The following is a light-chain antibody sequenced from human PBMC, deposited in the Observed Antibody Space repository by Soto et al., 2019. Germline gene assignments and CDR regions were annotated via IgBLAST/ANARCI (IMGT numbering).Light chain of an antibody. CDR1: SGINVGTYR. CDR2: YKSDSDN. V-gene: IGLV5-45*03. CDR3: MIWHASAWV. Sequence: QAVVTQPSSLSASPGASASLTCTLRSGINVGTYRVFWYQQKPGSPPQYLLNYKSDSDNQQGSGVPSRFSGSKDASANAAILLISGLQSEDEADYYCMIWHASAWVFGGGTKLTVL. J-gene: IGLJ3*02.